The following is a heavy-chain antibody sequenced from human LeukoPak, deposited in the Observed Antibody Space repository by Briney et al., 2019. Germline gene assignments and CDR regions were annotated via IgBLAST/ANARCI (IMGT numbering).Heavy chain of an antibody. J-gene: IGHJ4*02. CDR3: ARDGVVGAITFDY. V-gene: IGHV3-21*01. D-gene: IGHD1-26*01. CDR2: ISSSSSYI. CDR1: GFTFSSYS. Sequence: GGSLRLSCAASGFTFSSYSMNWVRQAPGKGLEWVSSISSSSSYIYYADSVKGRLTISRDNAKNSLYLQMNSLRAEDTAVYYCARDGVVGAITFDYWGQGTLVTVSS.